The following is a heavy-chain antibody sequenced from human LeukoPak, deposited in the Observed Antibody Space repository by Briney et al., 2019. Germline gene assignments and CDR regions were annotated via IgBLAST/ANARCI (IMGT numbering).Heavy chain of an antibody. V-gene: IGHV3-66*02. Sequence: GGSLRLSCIASEFTVSSNYMSWVRQAPGKGLEWVSVIYSGGSTYYADSVKGRFTISRDNSKNTLYLQMNSLRAEDTAVYYCATTRNLRYFDWLDYWGQGTLVTVSS. D-gene: IGHD3-9*01. J-gene: IGHJ4*02. CDR2: IYSGGST. CDR1: EFTVSSNY. CDR3: ATTRNLRYFDWLDY.